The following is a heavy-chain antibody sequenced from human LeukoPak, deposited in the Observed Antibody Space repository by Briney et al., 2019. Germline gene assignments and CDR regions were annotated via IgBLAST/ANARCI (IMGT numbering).Heavy chain of an antibody. J-gene: IGHJ5*02. D-gene: IGHD6-13*01. CDR3: AREDAAAAPWFDP. CDR1: GYTFTGYY. Sequence: ASVKVSCKASGYTFTGYYMHWVRQAPGQGLEWMGWINPNSGGTNYAQKFQGRVTMTRDTSISTAYMELSRLRSDDTAVYYCAREDAAAAPWFDPWGQGTLVTVPS. CDR2: INPNSGGT. V-gene: IGHV1-2*02.